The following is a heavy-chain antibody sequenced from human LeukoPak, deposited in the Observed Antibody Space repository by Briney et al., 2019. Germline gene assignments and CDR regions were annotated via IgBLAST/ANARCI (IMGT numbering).Heavy chain of an antibody. V-gene: IGHV4-34*01. CDR2: INHSGRT. CDR3: ARGNTADSSSWYTNWFDP. D-gene: IGHD6-13*01. J-gene: IGHJ5*02. CDR1: GGSFSGYY. Sequence: SSETLSLTCAVYGGSFSGYYWSWIRQPPGKGLEWIGEINHSGRTNYNPSLKSRVTISVDTSKNQFSLKLSSVTAADTAVYYCARGNTADSSSWYTNWFDPWGQGTLVTVSS.